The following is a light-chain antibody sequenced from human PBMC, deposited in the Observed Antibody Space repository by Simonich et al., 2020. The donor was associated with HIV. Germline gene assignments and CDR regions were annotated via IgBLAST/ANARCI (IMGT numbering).Light chain of an antibody. J-gene: IGKJ3*01. CDR2: WAS. CDR1: QSVLYSSNNNNY. V-gene: IGKV4-1*01. CDR3: QKYYSTPFT. Sequence: DLVMTQSPDSLAVSLGERATINCKTSQSVLYSSNNNNYLAGYKKKPGHPPKLIIYWASTRESGVPDRFSGSGSGTDFTLTISSLQAEDVAVYYCQKYYSTPFTFGPGTKVDIK.